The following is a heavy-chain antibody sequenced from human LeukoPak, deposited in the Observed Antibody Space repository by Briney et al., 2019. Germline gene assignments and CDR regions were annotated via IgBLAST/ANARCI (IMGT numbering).Heavy chain of an antibody. V-gene: IGHV4-34*01. CDR3: ARAYSGWYPKPSYYFDY. CDR2: INHSGST. Sequence: SETLSLTCAVYGGSFSGYYWSWIRQPPGKGLEWIGEINHSGSTNYNPSLKSRVTISVDTSKNQFSLKLSSVTAADTAVYYCARAYSGWYPKPSYYFDYWGQGTLVTVSS. J-gene: IGHJ4*02. D-gene: IGHD6-19*01. CDR1: GGSFSGYY.